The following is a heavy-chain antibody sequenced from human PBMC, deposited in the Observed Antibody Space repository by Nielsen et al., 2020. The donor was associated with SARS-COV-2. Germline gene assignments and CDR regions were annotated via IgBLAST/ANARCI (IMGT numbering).Heavy chain of an antibody. D-gene: IGHD7-27*01. CDR3: AIPLGP. Sequence: ASVKVSCKASGNTFTTNVMHWVRQAPGQRLEWVGWIHAGNGNTQYSRKFQDRVTITRDTSASTVYMELSSLRSEDSAVYYCAIPLGPWGQGTLVTVSS. CDR1: GNTFTTNV. V-gene: IGHV1-3*01. J-gene: IGHJ4*02. CDR2: IHAGNGNT.